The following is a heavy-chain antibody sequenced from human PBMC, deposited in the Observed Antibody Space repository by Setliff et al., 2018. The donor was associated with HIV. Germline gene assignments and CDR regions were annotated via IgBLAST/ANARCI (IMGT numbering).Heavy chain of an antibody. D-gene: IGHD2-21*02. CDR3: ASPGTYCGGDCYLKY. CDR1: GFTFSSYS. J-gene: IGHJ4*02. Sequence: HPGGSLRLSCAASGFTFSSYSMTWARQAPGKGLEWVSVLFAGGRTYYADSVKGRFTISRDNSKNTLYLQMNSLRAEETALYYCASPGTYCGGDCYLKYWGQGARVTVSS. CDR2: LFAGGRT. V-gene: IGHV3-66*02.